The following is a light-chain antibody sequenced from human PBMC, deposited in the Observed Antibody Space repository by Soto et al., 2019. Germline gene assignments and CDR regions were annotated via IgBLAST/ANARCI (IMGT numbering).Light chain of an antibody. CDR1: NSNLGAGYD. V-gene: IGLV1-40*01. CDR3: QAYDYSLTAFV. J-gene: IGLJ3*02. CDR2: GNR. Sequence: QTVVTQPPSVSGAPGQRVTISCTGNNSNLGAGYDVHWYQQLPGAAPKLVIFGNRNRPSGVPERFSGSKSGTSASLAIIGLQAEDEADYYCQAYDYSLTAFVFGGGTQLTVL.